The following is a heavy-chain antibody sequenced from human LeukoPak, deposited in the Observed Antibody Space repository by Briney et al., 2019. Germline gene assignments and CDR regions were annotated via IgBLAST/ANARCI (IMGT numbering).Heavy chain of an antibody. CDR1: GFTFSGYW. D-gene: IGHD3-22*01. J-gene: IGHJ1*01. V-gene: IGHV3-74*01. CDR2: IKSDGST. CDR3: ARAPAEIGGYYPEYFRH. Sequence: PGGSLRLSCAASGFTFSGYWMHWVRQAPGKGQVWVSRIKSDGSTNYADSVKGRFTISRDNAKNTVSLQMNSLRAEDTGVYYCARAPAEIGGYYPEYFRHWGQGTLVTVSS.